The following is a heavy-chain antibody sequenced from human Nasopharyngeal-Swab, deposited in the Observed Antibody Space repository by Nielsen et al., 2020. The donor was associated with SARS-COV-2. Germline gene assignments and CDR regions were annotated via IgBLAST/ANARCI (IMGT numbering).Heavy chain of an antibody. D-gene: IGHD5-24*01. CDR3: ASSEMATMNFDY. CDR1: GFTFSSYW. CDR2: INSDGSST. V-gene: IGHV3-74*01. Sequence: GGSLRLSCAASGFTFSSYWMHWVRQAPGKGLVWVSRINSDGSSTSYADSVKGRFTISRDNAKNSLYLQMNSLRAEDTAVYYCASSEMATMNFDYCGQGTLVTVSS. J-gene: IGHJ4*02.